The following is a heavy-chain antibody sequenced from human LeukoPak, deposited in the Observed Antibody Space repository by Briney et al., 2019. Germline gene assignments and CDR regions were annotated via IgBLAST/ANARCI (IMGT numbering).Heavy chain of an antibody. CDR2: IKQDGSEK. CDR1: GFTFSSYW. Sequence: GGSLILSCAASGFTFSSYWMSWVRQAPGKGLEWVANIKQDGSEKYYVDSVKGRFTISRDNAKNSLYLQMNSLRAEDTAVYYCARSGIRAVAGRGFDYWGQGTLVTVSS. D-gene: IGHD6-19*01. CDR3: ARSGIRAVAGRGFDY. V-gene: IGHV3-7*01. J-gene: IGHJ4*02.